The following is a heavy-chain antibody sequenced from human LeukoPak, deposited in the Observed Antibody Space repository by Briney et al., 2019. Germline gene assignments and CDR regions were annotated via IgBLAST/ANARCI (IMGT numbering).Heavy chain of an antibody. CDR3: ARAGYCSSTSCRKVRGMDV. CDR2: INHSGST. Sequence: SETLSLTCAVYGGFFSGYYCSWVRQPPGKGLEWIGEINHSGSTNYNPSLKSRVTISVDTSKNQFSLKLSSVTAADTAVYYCARAGYCSSTSCRKVRGMDVWGKPTTVTVSS. D-gene: IGHD2-2*01. J-gene: IGHJ6*04. CDR1: GGFFSGYY. V-gene: IGHV4-34*01.